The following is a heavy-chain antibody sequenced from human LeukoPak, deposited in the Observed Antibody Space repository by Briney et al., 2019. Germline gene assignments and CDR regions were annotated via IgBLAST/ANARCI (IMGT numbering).Heavy chain of an antibody. CDR1: GFTFSSYG. D-gene: IGHD3-10*01. V-gene: IGHV3-30*02. J-gene: IGHJ3*02. Sequence: PGGSLRLSCAASGFTFSSYGMHWVRQAPGKGLEWVAFIRYDGSNKYYADSVKSRFTISRDNSKNTLYLQMNSLRAEDTAVYYCAKDRGSGKNPDAFDIWGQGTMVTVSS. CDR3: AKDRGSGKNPDAFDI. CDR2: IRYDGSNK.